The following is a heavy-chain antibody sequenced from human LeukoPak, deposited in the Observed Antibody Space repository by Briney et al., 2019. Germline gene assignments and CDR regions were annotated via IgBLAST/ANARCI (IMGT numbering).Heavy chain of an antibody. V-gene: IGHV3-11*05. Sequence: GGTLSLSCAASGFTFSDYYMSWIRQAPGQGMEWVSYISSSSSYTNYAGSVKGRFTISRDNAKNSLYLQMNSLRAEDTAVYYCARDRGGARGYWGQGTLVTVSS. CDR1: GFTFSDYY. CDR3: ARDRGGARGY. CDR2: ISSSSSYT. D-gene: IGHD3-16*01. J-gene: IGHJ4*02.